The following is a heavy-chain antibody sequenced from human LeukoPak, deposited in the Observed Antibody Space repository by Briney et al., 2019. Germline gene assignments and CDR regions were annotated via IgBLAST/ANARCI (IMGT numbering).Heavy chain of an antibody. CDR2: ITIKAYGGTT. V-gene: IGHV3-49*04. Sequence: GGSLRLSCIASGFAFGDYAMTWVRRAPGKGLEWVAFITIKAYGGTTEYAASVKGRFSISRDDSKSIAYLQMNSLKTEDTAVYYCTRDLSPTIARTYDYWGQGTLVTVSS. D-gene: IGHD6-13*01. CDR1: GFAFGDYA. J-gene: IGHJ4*02. CDR3: TRDLSPTIARTYDY.